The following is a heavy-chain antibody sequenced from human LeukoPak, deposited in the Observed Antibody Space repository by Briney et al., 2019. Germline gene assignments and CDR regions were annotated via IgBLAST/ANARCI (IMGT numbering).Heavy chain of an antibody. Sequence: SETLSLTCAVYGGSFSGYYWSWIRQHPGKGLEWIGYIYYSGSTYYNPSLKSRVTISVDTSKNQFSLKLSSVTAADTAVYYCARTYCSGGSCAFGYWGQGTLVTVSS. D-gene: IGHD2-15*01. J-gene: IGHJ4*02. CDR3: ARTYCSGGSCAFGY. CDR1: GGSFSGYY. V-gene: IGHV4-31*11. CDR2: IYYSGST.